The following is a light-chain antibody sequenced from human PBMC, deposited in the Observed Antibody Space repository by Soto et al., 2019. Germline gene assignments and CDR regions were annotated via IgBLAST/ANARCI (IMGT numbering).Light chain of an antibody. CDR3: QLRSDWHTTYT. V-gene: IGKV3D-11*02. Sequence: EIVLTQSPATLSLSPGTGATLSCRASQIVTSSFVWYQQRPGQPPRLLIYDTFTRATGIPARFSAKGAGTDVTLTIRSLEPEDSADCFGQLRSDWHTTYTFGQGTKLE. CDR2: DTF. CDR1: QIVTSS. J-gene: IGKJ2*01.